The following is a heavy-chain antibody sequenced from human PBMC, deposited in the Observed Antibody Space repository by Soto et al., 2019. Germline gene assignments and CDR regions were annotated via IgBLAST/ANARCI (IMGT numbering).Heavy chain of an antibody. CDR2: IIPILGIT. Sequence: SVKVSCKASGGTFSSYTISWVRQAPGQGLEWMGRIIPILGITNYAQKFQGRVTITADKSTSTAYMELSSLRSEDTALYYCAKGRSYYYYYGVDVWGQGTTVTVSS. V-gene: IGHV1-69*02. CDR1: GGTFSSYT. J-gene: IGHJ6*02. CDR3: AKGRSYYYYYGVDV.